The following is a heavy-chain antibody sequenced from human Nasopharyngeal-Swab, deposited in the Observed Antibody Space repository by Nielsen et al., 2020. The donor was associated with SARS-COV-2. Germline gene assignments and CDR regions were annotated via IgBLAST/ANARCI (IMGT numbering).Heavy chain of an antibody. D-gene: IGHD4-17*01. CDR2: ISSSSSYK. J-gene: IGHJ6*02. V-gene: IGHV3-21*06. Sequence: GGSLRLSCAASGFTFSSYSVNWVRQAPGKGLAWVSSISSSSSYKYYADSVKGRFTISRDNSNNLLYLQMNNLRAEDTAVYYCARDSGIGAYFYYGMDVWGQGTTVTVSS. CDR3: ARDSGIGAYFYYGMDV. CDR1: GFTFSSYS.